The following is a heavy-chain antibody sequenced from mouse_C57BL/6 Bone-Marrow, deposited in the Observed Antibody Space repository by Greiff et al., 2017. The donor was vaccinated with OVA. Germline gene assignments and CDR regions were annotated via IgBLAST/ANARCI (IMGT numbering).Heavy chain of an antibody. CDR3: ARNWDDGAWFAY. CDR2: IWTGGGT. Sequence: VMLVESGPGLVAPSQRLSITCTVSGFSLTSYAISWVRQPPGKGLEWLGVIWTGGGTNYKSTRKTKLTIRIDKAKSQGFLKMNSLQPDDTARYYCARNWDDGAWFAYCGQGTLVTVSA. J-gene: IGHJ3*01. V-gene: IGHV2-9-1*01. D-gene: IGHD4-1*01. CDR1: GFSLTSYA.